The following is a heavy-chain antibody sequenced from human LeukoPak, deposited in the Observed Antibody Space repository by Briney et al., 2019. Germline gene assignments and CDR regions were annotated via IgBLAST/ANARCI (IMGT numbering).Heavy chain of an antibody. J-gene: IGHJ4*02. D-gene: IGHD2-15*01. CDR2: IYSGGST. V-gene: IGHV3-66*01. CDR3: ARDHRVVAADYSNFDY. CDR1: GFTFSSYG. Sequence: GGTLRLSCAASGFTFSSYGMSWVRQAPGKGLEWVSVIYSGGSTYYADSVKGRFTISRDNSKNTLYLQMNSLRAEDTAVYYCARDHRVVAADYSNFDYWGQGTLVTVSS.